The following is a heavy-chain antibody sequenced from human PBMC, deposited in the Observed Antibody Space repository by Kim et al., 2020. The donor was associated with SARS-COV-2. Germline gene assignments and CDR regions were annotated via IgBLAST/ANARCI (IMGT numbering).Heavy chain of an antibody. CDR2: INHSGST. D-gene: IGHD1-26*01. CDR1: GGSFSGYY. Sequence: SETLSLTCAVYGGSFSGYYWSWIRQPPGKGLEWIGEINHSGSTNYNPSLKSRVTISVDTSKNQFSLKLSSVTAADTAVYYCARVRGYSGSYYEVNYFDYWGQGTLVPVSS. V-gene: IGHV4-34*01. CDR3: ARVRGYSGSYYEVNYFDY. J-gene: IGHJ4*02.